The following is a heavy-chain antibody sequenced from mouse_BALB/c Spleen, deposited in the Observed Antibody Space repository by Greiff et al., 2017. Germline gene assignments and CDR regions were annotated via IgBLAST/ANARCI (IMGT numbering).Heavy chain of an antibody. CDR2: ISNLAYSI. J-gene: IGHJ2*01. CDR3: ARGYYGNYVFDY. CDR1: GFTFSDYG. D-gene: IGHD2-1*01. V-gene: IGHV5-15*02. Sequence: EVKVEESGGGLVQPGGSRKLSCAASGFTFSDYGMAWVRQAPGKGPEWVAFISNLAYSIYYADTVTGRFTISRENAKNTLYLEMSSLRSEDTAMYYCARGYYGNYVFDYWGQGTTLTVSS.